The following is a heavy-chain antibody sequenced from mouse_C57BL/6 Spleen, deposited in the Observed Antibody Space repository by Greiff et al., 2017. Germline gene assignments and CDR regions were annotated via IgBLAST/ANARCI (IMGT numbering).Heavy chain of an antibody. J-gene: IGHJ3*01. CDR3: ARGLLRTY. Sequence: QVQLKQSGAELMKPGASVKLSCKATGYTFTGYWIEWVKQRPGHGLEWIGEILPGSGSTNDNEKFKGKATFTADTSSNTAYMQLSSLTTEDSAIYYCARGLLRTYWGQGTLVTVSA. V-gene: IGHV1-9*01. CDR1: GYTFTGYW. CDR2: ILPGSGST. D-gene: IGHD1-1*01.